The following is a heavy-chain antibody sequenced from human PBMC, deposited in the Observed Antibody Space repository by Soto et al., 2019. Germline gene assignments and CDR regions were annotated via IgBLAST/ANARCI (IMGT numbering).Heavy chain of an antibody. D-gene: IGHD6-19*01. CDR2: IYHSGST. CDR1: GGSISSDGSY. J-gene: IGHJ4*02. CDR3: ARDTGWGLDY. Sequence: QVQLQESGPGLVKPSQTLSLTCSVSGGSISSDGSYWSWIRQHPGKGLEWIGYIYHSGSTYSNPSTRSRVTISVDTSKNQFSLKVNSVTAADTAVYYCARDTGWGLDYWGQGTLVTVSS. V-gene: IGHV4-31*03.